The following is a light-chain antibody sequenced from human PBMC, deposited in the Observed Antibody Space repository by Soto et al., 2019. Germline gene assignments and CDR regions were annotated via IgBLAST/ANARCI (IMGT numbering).Light chain of an antibody. CDR3: QQYVNTVRT. CDR1: QTISNSY. V-gene: IGKV3-20*01. CDR2: AAS. Sequence: EIVLTQSPGTLSLSPGERATLSCRASQTISNSYLAWYQHKSGQAPRLLISAASSRATGIPDRFSGSGSGTDFTLTISRLEPEDFAVYYCQQYVNTVRTFGQGTKVDSK. J-gene: IGKJ1*01.